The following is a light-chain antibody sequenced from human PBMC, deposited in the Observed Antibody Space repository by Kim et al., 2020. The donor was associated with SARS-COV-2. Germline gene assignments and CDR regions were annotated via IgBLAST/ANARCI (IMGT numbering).Light chain of an antibody. J-gene: IGLJ2*01. CDR2: DVT. CDR1: SSDVGAYNY. V-gene: IGLV2-11*01. CDR3: CSYAGGYTHVV. Sequence: QSALTQPRSVSGSPGQSVTISCTGTSSDVGAYNYVSWYQQHPGKAPKLMINDVTKRPSGVPDRFSGSKSGNTASLTISGLQAEDEADYYCCSYAGGYTHVVFGGGTKVTVL.